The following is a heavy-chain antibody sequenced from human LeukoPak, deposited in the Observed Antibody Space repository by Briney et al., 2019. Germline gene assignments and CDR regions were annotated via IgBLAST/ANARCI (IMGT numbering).Heavy chain of an antibody. J-gene: IGHJ4*02. Sequence: SETLSLTCTVSGGSISSSSYYWGWIRQPPGKGLEWIGSIYYSGSTNYNRSLKSRVTISADTSKNQFSLKLSSVTAADTAVYYCARGGDLGYYFDYWGQGTLVTVSS. D-gene: IGHD4-17*01. CDR2: IYYSGST. CDR3: ARGGDLGYYFDY. CDR1: GGSISSSSYY. V-gene: IGHV4-61*05.